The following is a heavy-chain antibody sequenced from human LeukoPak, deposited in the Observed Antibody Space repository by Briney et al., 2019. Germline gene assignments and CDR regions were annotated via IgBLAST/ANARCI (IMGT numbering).Heavy chain of an antibody. Sequence: SVKVSFKASGGTFSSYAISWVRQAPGQGLEWMGRIIPIFGTANYAQKFQGRVTITTDESTSKAYMELSSLRSEDTAVYYCARVPLGGFGELLPNDYSGQGTLVTVSS. CDR2: IIPIFGTA. CDR3: ARVPLGGFGELLPNDY. D-gene: IGHD3-10*01. V-gene: IGHV1-69*05. CDR1: GGTFSSYA. J-gene: IGHJ4*02.